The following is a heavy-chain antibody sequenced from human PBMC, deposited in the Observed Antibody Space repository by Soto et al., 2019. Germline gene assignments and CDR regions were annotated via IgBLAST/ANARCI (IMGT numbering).Heavy chain of an antibody. CDR3: ARSGSFTLAAGRFWFAY. J-gene: IGHJ4*02. V-gene: IGHV4-59*01. Sequence: SETLSLTCTVSGGSISSYYWSWIRQPPWKGLEWIGYIYYSGSTNYNPSLKSRVTISVDTSKNQFSLKLSSVTAADTAVYYCARSGSFTLAAGRFWFAYGGRGTLVTVSS. CDR1: GGSISSYY. CDR2: IYYSGST. D-gene: IGHD3-10*01.